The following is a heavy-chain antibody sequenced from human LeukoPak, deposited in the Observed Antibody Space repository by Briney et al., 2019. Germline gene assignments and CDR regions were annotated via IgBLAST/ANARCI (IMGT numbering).Heavy chain of an antibody. CDR2: IYYSDVA. D-gene: IGHD1-1*01. Sequence: PSETLSLTCTVSGGSISHYYWTWIRQPPGKGLEWIGYIYYSDVANYNPSLKSRVTISVDKSKNQFSLKLSSVTAADTAVYYCARHPNGDAFDIWGQGTMVTVSS. CDR3: ARHPNGDAFDI. J-gene: IGHJ3*02. V-gene: IGHV4-59*12. CDR1: GGSISHYY.